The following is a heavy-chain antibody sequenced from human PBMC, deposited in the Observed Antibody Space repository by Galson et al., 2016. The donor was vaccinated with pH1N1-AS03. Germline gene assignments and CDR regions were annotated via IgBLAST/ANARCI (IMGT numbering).Heavy chain of an antibody. CDR2: MTSDMRTI. V-gene: IGHV3-48*02. CDR1: GFNFNVYS. D-gene: IGHD5/OR15-5a*01. CDR3: ARSVQYSFDY. Sequence: SLRLSCAASGFNFNVYSMNWVRQAPGKGLEWISYMTSDMRTIKYADSVKGRFTISRDNARNSLFLQMNSLRDEDTAIYYCARSVQYSFDYWGQGILVTVPS. J-gene: IGHJ4*02.